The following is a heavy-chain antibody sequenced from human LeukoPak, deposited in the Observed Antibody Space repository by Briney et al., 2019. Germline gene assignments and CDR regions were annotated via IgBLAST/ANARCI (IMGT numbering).Heavy chain of an antibody. CDR1: GFTFSSYA. D-gene: IGHD3-22*01. Sequence: GGSLRLSCAAPGFTFSSYAMSWVRRAPGKGLEWVSAISGSGGSTYYADSVKGRFTISRDNSKNTLYLQMNSLRAEDTAVYYCAKDPGYYDSSGYSEDYWGQGTLVTVSS. CDR2: ISGSGGST. J-gene: IGHJ4*02. CDR3: AKDPGYYDSSGYSEDY. V-gene: IGHV3-23*01.